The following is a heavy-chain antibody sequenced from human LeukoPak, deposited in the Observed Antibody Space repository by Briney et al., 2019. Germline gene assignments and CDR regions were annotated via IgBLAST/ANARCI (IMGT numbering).Heavy chain of an antibody. CDR3: AKDEHPRYSSSPYYFDY. CDR2: ISSSSSYI. CDR1: GFTFSSYS. V-gene: IGHV3-21*04. J-gene: IGHJ4*02. Sequence: PGGSLRLSCAASGFTFSSYSMNWVRQAPGKGLEWVSSISSSSSYIYYADSVKGRFTISRDNSKNTLYLQMNSLRAEDTAVYYCAKDEHPRYSSSPYYFDYWGQGTLVTVSS. D-gene: IGHD6-13*01.